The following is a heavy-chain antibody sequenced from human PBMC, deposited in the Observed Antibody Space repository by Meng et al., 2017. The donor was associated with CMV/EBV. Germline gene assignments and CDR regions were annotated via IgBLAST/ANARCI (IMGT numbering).Heavy chain of an antibody. Sequence: LSGAASGFTVSSYSMNWVRQAPGKGLEWVSSISSSSSYIYYADSVKGRFTISRDNAKNSLYLQMNSLKAEDTAVYYCARDPYSSGWPWGQGTLVTVSS. CDR2: ISSSSSYI. CDR1: GFTVSSYS. D-gene: IGHD6-19*01. V-gene: IGHV3-21*01. CDR3: ARDPYSSGWP. J-gene: IGHJ4*02.